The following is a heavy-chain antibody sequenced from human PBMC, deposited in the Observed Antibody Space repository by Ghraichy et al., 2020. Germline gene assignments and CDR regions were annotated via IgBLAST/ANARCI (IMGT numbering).Heavy chain of an antibody. D-gene: IGHD4-11*01. CDR1: GFTFSNYA. Sequence: GGSLRLSCAASGFTFSNYAMSWVRQAPGKGLEWVSAISASGDSTYYADSVKGRFTISRDNSKKTLYLQMNRLRAEDTAVYYCATSLEFNYEFDCWGQGTLVTVSS. CDR2: ISASGDST. CDR3: ATSLEFNYEFDC. V-gene: IGHV3-23*01. J-gene: IGHJ4*02.